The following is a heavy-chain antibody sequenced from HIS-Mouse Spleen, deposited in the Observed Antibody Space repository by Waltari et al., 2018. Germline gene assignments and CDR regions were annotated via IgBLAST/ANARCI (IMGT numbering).Heavy chain of an antibody. J-gene: IGHJ4*02. V-gene: IGHV3-66*01. Sequence: GKGLAWVSVSYSGGSTYYADSVKGRFTISRDNSKNTLYLQMNSLRAEETAVYYCARKYSSSFDYWGQGTLVTVSS. CDR3: ARKYSSSFDY. D-gene: IGHD6-6*01. CDR2: SYSGGST.